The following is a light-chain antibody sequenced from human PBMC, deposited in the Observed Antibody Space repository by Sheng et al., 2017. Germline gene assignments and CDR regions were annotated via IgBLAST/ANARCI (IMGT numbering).Light chain of an antibody. CDR1: QSVNYK. CDR3: QQYNEWPPVT. J-gene: IGKJ5*01. Sequence: EVVMTQSPATLSVSPGDRATLSCRASQSVNYKLAWYQQKPGQAPRLLIYGASSRATGIPARFSGSGSGTEFTLSISSLQSEDSAFYFCQQYNEWPPVTFGQGTRLEIK. CDR2: GAS. V-gene: IGKV3-15*01.